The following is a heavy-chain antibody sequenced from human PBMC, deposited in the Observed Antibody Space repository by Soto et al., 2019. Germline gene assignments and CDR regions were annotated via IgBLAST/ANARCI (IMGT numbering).Heavy chain of an antibody. CDR3: ARVRHPTSTGPAAVLYYFDY. V-gene: IGHV4-4*02. J-gene: IGHJ4*02. D-gene: IGHD2-2*01. CDR2: IYHVGFT. Sequence: QVHLQESGPGLVKPSGTLSLTCGVSGASVSSSHWWTWVRQPPGKGLEWIGEIYHVGFTSYNPSLKCPAHLLKVPSRIHFYLEMSSVTAADTAVYYCARVRHPTSTGPAAVLYYFDYWGQGSLVTVSS. CDR1: GASVSSSHW.